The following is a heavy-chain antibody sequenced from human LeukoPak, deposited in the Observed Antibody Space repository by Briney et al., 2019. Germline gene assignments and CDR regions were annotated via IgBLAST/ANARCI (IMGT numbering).Heavy chain of an antibody. J-gene: IGHJ2*01. V-gene: IGHV3-23*01. CDR1: GFTFSSYA. CDR3: AKAAQGYWYFDL. CDR2: ISGSGNT. Sequence: GSLRLSCAASGFTFSSYAMSWVRQAPGKGLEWVSGISGSGNTYYTDSVKGRFTISRDNSKNTLYLQMNSLRAEDTAVYYCAKAAQGYWYFDLWGRGTLVTVSS.